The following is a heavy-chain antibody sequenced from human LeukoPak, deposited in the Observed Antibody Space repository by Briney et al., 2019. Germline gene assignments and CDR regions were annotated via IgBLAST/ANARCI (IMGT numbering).Heavy chain of an antibody. Sequence: PGGSLRLSXAASGFTFSSYAMSWVRQAPGKGLEWVSGISGSGGSTYYADSVKGRFTISRDNSKKTLYLQMNSLRAEDTAVYYCAKDQGSSGWFVRDDYWGQGTLVTVSS. CDR2: ISGSGGST. CDR3: AKDQGSSGWFVRDDY. D-gene: IGHD6-19*01. CDR1: GFTFSSYA. J-gene: IGHJ4*02. V-gene: IGHV3-23*01.